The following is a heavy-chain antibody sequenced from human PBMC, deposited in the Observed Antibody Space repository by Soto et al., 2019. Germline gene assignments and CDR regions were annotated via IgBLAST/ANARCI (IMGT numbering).Heavy chain of an antibody. D-gene: IGHD2-21*02. J-gene: IGHJ6*02. V-gene: IGHV4-59*01. CDR3: ATDLWVYCGVACYPLHV. CDR2: LYNTGST. CDR1: GASISRYY. Sequence: QVRLQESGPGLVKPSETLSLTCTVSGASISRYYWSWIRQSPGKGLEWIGYLYNTGSTIYNPSLKRRVSIPVTTSEKQVSLTTTSDPAAARDVYYCATDLWVYCGVACYPLHVWGHGTTVTVSS.